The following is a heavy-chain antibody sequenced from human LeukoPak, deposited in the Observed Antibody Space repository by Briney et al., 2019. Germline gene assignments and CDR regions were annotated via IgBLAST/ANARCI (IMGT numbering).Heavy chain of an antibody. CDR1: GYTFTSYD. CDR2: MNPNSGNT. J-gene: IGHJ4*02. CDR3: ARRGGRGGYCSSTSCYAFFL. D-gene: IGHD2-2*01. Sequence: ASVKVSCKASGYTFTSYDINWVRQATGQGLEWMGWMNPNSGNTGYAQKFQGRVNMNRNTSISTAYMELSSLRSEDTAVYYCARRGGRGGYCSSTSCYAFFLWGQGTLVTVSS. V-gene: IGHV1-8*01.